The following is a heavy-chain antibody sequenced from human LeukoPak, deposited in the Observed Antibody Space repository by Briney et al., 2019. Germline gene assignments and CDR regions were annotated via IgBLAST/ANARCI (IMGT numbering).Heavy chain of an antibody. CDR1: GYTFTGYY. Sequence: ASVKVSCKASGYTFTGYYMHWVRQAPGQGLEWMGWINPNSGGTNYAQKFQGRVTMTRDTSISTAYMELSRLRSDDTAVYYCARVRYYGSGSGWFDPWGQGTLVTVSS. V-gene: IGHV1-2*02. J-gene: IGHJ5*02. D-gene: IGHD3-10*01. CDR2: INPNSGGT. CDR3: ARVRYYGSGSGWFDP.